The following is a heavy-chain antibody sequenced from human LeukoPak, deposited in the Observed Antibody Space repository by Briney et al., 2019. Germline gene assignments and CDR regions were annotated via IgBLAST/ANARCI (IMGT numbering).Heavy chain of an antibody. J-gene: IGHJ4*02. CDR2: ITTSSTYI. CDR1: GFTFSSYT. V-gene: IGHV3-21*01. D-gene: IGHD3-10*01. Sequence: GGSLRLSCAASGFTFSSYTMNWVRQAPGKGLEWVSSITTSSTYIYYADSVRGRFTISRDNAKNSLYLRMSSLRVEDTAVYYCARGEGYYASGSYYIDYWGQGTLGTVSS. CDR3: ARGEGYYASGSYYIDY.